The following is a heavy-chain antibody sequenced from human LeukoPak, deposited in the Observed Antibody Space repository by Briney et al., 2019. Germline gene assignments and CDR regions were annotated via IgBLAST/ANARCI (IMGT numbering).Heavy chain of an antibody. J-gene: IGHJ5*02. CDR1: GGTFTSYA. CDR2: IIPIFGTA. CDR3: ARGVDNWFDP. V-gene: IGHV1-69*01. D-gene: IGHD2-21*01. Sequence: SVTVSCKASGGTFTSYAISWVRQAPGQGLEWMGGIIPIFGTANYAQKFQGRVTITADESTITAYMELSSLRSEDTVVYYCARGVDNWFDPWGQGTLVTVSS.